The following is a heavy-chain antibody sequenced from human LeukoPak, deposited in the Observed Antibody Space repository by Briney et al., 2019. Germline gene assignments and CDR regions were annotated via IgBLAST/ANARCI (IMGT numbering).Heavy chain of an antibody. D-gene: IGHD4-17*01. CDR2: IYSGGST. CDR1: GFTVSSNY. J-gene: IGHJ4*02. V-gene: IGHV3-66*01. CDR3: ARVDYGDYGFDY. Sequence: GGSLRLSCAASGFTVSSNYMSWVRQAPGEGLEWVSVIYSGGSTYYAASVKGRFTISRDNSKNTLYLQMNSLRAEDTAVYYCARVDYGDYGFDYWGQGTLVTVSS.